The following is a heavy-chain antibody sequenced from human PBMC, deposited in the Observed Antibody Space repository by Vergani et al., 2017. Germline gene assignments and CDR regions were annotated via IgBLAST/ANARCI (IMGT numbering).Heavy chain of an antibody. V-gene: IGHV1-2*02. D-gene: IGHD2-2*01. CDR2: INPNSGGT. CDR1: GYTFTGYY. CDR3: ARDILNIVVVPAANILGLDY. J-gene: IGHJ4*02. Sequence: QVQLVQSGAEVKKPGASVKVSCKASGYTFTGYYMHWVRQAPGQGLGWMGWINPNSGGTNYAQKFQGRVTMTRDTSISTAYMELSRLRSDDTAVYYWARDILNIVVVPAANILGLDYWGQGTLVTVSS.